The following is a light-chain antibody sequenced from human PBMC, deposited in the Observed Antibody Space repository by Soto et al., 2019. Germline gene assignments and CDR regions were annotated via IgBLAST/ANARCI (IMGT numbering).Light chain of an antibody. Sequence: DVLMTQSPLSLPFTLGQRSSISCGSNQSLLHSDGIAYFSWFQQRPGRSPRRLIYKVSNRDSGVPDRFSGSGSGTDFTLTISRLEPEDFAVYYCQQYGSSPTWTFGQGTKVDIK. CDR2: KVS. CDR3: QQYGSSPTWT. J-gene: IGKJ1*01. V-gene: IGKV2-30*02. CDR1: QSLLHSDGIAY.